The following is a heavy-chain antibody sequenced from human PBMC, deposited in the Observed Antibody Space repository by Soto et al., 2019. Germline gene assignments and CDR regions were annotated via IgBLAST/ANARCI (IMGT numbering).Heavy chain of an antibody. CDR1: A. V-gene: IGHV1-69*01. Sequence: ARGWPRQANGQGLEWMGGIIPIFGTANYAQKFQGRVTITADESTSTAYMELSSLRSEDTAVYYCARIGTYYYYYGMDVWGQGTTVTVSS. D-gene: IGHD1-1*01. CDR3: ARIGTYYYYYGMDV. CDR2: IIPIFGTA. J-gene: IGHJ6*02.